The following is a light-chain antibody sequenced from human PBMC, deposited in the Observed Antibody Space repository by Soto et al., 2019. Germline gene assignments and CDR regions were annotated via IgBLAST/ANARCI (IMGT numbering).Light chain of an antibody. CDR2: AAS. Sequence: DIQMTQSPSSLSASIGDEVTVTCRASQAIGPYLAWYQKKPGQGPKLLIYAASTLHSGVPSRFSGSRSGTDFTLTISSLQPDDFATYYCQQYNGYSRTFGQGTKVDIK. CDR1: QAIGPY. CDR3: QQYNGYSRT. V-gene: IGKV1-27*01. J-gene: IGKJ1*01.